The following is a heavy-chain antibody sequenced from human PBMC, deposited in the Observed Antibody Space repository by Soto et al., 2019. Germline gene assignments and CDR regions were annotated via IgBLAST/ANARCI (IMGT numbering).Heavy chain of an antibody. J-gene: IGHJ5*02. CDR1: GYTFTSYA. D-gene: IGHD3-10*01. Sequence: AAVKVSCKASGYTFTSYAMHWVRQAPGQRLEWMGWINAGNGNTKYSQKFQGRVTITRDTSASTAYMELSSLRSEDTAVYYCARGEFLNWFDPWGQGTLVTVSS. CDR3: ARGEFLNWFDP. CDR2: INAGNGNT. V-gene: IGHV1-3*01.